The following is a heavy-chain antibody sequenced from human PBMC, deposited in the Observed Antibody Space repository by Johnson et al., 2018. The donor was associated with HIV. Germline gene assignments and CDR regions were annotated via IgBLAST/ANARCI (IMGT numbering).Heavy chain of an antibody. Sequence: VQLVESGGGLVQPVGSLRLSCAASGFTFSGYWVYWVRQAPGKGLVWVSRINPDGSSTDYADSVKGRFTISRDNAKNTLYLQMNSLRAEDTAVYYCARDGAADNAFDIWGQGTMVTVSS. V-gene: IGHV3-74*01. D-gene: IGHD3-16*01. CDR3: ARDGAADNAFDI. CDR2: INPDGSST. CDR1: GFTFSGYW. J-gene: IGHJ3*02.